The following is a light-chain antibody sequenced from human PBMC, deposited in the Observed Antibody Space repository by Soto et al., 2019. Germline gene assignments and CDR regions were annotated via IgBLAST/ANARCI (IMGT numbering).Light chain of an antibody. V-gene: IGKV3-20*01. CDR3: QQYGSSGT. CDR2: GAS. J-gene: IGKJ1*01. Sequence: EIVMTQSPATLSVSPGESATLSCRASQSISDNLAWYQQKPGLAPRLLIYGASNRATGIPDRFSGSGSGTDFTLTISRLEPEDFAVYYCQQYGSSGTFGQGTKVDIK. CDR1: QSISDN.